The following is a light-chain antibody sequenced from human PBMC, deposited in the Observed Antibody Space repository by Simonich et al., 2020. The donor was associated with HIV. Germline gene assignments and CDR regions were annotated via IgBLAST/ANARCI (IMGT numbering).Light chain of an antibody. Sequence: SYELTQPPSVSVSPGQTARITCSGDALPEKHAYWYQQKSGQAPILVIYEDNKRPSGIPEGLTGSRSGTMATLTISGAQVEDEADYYCYSTDSSGTLWVFGGGTKLTVL. CDR1: ALPEKH. CDR3: YSTDSSGTLWV. V-gene: IGLV3-10*01. CDR2: EDN. J-gene: IGLJ3*02.